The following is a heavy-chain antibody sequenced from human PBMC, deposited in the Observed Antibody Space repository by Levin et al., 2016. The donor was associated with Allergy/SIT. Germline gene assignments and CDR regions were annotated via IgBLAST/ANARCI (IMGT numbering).Heavy chain of an antibody. D-gene: IGHD3-9*01. CDR3: ARGSVNDILTGSVWPNYFDY. V-gene: IGHV4-59*01. CDR2: IYYSGST. Sequence: WIRQPPGKGLEWIGYIYYSGSTNYNPSLKSRVTISVDTSKNQFSLKLSSVTAADTAVYYCARGSVNDILTGSVWPNYFDYWGQGTLVTVSS. J-gene: IGHJ4*02.